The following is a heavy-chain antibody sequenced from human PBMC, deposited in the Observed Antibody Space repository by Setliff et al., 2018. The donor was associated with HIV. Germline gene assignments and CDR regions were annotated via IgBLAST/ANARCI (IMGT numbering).Heavy chain of an antibody. D-gene: IGHD6-13*01. CDR1: GASISDSNSY. CDR3: ARHRDPPGSRWIYYYYYMDL. V-gene: IGHV4-39*01. Sequence: SQTLSLTCAVYGASISDSNSYWGWIRRPPGKRLEWLGSIYQSGGTSYNPSLSSRLTIPVDTSKNQVSLRLSSVTAADTGVYYCARHRDPPGSRWIYYYYYMDLWGEGTTVTVSS. CDR2: IYQSGGT. J-gene: IGHJ6*03.